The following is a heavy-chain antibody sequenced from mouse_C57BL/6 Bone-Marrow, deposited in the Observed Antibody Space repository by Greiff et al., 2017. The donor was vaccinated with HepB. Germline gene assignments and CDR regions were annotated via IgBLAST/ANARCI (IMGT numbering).Heavy chain of an antibody. D-gene: IGHD1-1*01. Sequence: VHLVESGPCLVAPSHSLSIPCTTSGFSLTSYGVHWVCQPPGKGLEWLVVIWSDGSTTYKSALKSRLCISKDNSKSQVFLKMNSLQTDDTDMYYCARHGLRWNAMDYWGQGTSFIISS. CDR2: IWSDGST. V-gene: IGHV2-6-1*01. CDR3: ARHGLRWNAMDY. J-gene: IGHJ4*01. CDR1: GFSLTSYG.